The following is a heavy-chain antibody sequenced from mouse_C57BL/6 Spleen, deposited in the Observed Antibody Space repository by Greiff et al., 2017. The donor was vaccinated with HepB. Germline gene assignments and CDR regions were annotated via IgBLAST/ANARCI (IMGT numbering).Heavy chain of an antibody. J-gene: IGHJ1*03. CDR3: ARDGYDTRWYFDV. V-gene: IGHV1-77*01. CDR1: GYTFTDYY. CDR2: IGPGSGSN. D-gene: IGHD2-2*01. Sequence: QVQLQQSGAELVKPGASVKISCKASGYTFTDYYINWVKQRPGQGLEWIGKIGPGSGSNYYNEKVKGKATLTADKSSSTAYMKLSSLTSEDSAVYFCARDGYDTRWYFDVWGTGTTVTVSS.